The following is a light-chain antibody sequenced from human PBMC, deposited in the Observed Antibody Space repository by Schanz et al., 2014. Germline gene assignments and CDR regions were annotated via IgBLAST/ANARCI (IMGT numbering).Light chain of an antibody. Sequence: VSGSPGQSITISCTGTSSDVGGYNSFSWYQHPPFPSPPLMIYDVSHRPSGVSNRFSGSKSGNTASLTISGLQAEDEADYYCCSYAGSSTYVFGTGTKLTVL. J-gene: IGLJ1*01. CDR2: DVS. CDR1: SSDVGGYNS. V-gene: IGLV2-23*02. CDR3: CSYAGSSTYV.